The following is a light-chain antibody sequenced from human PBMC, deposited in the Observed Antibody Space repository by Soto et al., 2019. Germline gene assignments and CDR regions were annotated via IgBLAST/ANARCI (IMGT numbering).Light chain of an antibody. Sequence: EIVLTQSPATLSSSPWETATLSSRASQTVSSKLACYQHKPGQAPRLLIYDTSALAIGVPARFSGSGSGTDFTLNITSLEPEDYATYYCQQRYNWPLTFGGGTKVDIK. CDR3: QQRYNWPLT. J-gene: IGKJ4*01. V-gene: IGKV3-11*01. CDR2: DTS. CDR1: QTVSSK.